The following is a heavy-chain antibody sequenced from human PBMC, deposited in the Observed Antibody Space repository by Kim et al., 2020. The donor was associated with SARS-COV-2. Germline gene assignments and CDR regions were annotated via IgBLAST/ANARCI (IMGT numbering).Heavy chain of an antibody. V-gene: IGHV5-51*01. D-gene: IGHD3-10*01. Sequence: GESLKISCKGSGYSFTSYWIGWVRQMPGKGLEWMGIIYPGDSDTRYSPSFQGQVTISADKSISTAYLQWRSLKASDTAMYYCARQGGPGGSGTYGMDVWGQGTTVTVSS. CDR1: GYSFTSYW. CDR3: ARQGGPGGSGTYGMDV. J-gene: IGHJ6*02. CDR2: IYPGDSDT.